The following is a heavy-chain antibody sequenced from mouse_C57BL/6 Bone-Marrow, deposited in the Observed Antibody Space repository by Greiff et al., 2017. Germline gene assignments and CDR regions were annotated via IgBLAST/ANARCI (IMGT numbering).Heavy chain of an antibody. CDR2: IDPEIGDT. D-gene: IGHD2-3*01. Sequence: EFQLQQSGAELVRPGASVKLSCTASGFNIKDDYIHWVKQRPEQGLEWIGWIDPEIGDTEYASKFQGKATITSDTSANTAYLQLSSLTSEDTAGYYCSSFDGNYFDFWGQGTPLTVAS. CDR3: SSFDGNYFDF. V-gene: IGHV14-4*01. CDR1: GFNIKDDY. J-gene: IGHJ2*01.